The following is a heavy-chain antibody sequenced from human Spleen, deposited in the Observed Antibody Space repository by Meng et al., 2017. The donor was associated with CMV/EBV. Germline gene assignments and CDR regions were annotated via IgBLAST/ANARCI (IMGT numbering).Heavy chain of an antibody. D-gene: IGHD6-19*01. CDR2: FDPEDGEM. J-gene: IGHJ4*02. Sequence: ASVKVSCKVSGYTLSDLSIHWVRQAPGKGLEWMGGFDPEDGEMINTQRFQGRVTMTEDTTADTAYMELSRVRSDDTAVYYCARTSIAVAGSIDCWGQGTLVTVSS. CDR3: ARTSIAVAGSIDC. CDR1: GYTLSDLS. V-gene: IGHV1-24*01.